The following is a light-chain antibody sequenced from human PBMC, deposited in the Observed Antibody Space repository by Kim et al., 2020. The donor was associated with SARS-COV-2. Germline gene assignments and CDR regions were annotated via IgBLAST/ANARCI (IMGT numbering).Light chain of an antibody. CDR1: QSVSTN. CDR3: QQYYSWPWT. CDR2: GAS. V-gene: IGKV3-15*01. Sequence: GSPGERATLSCRASQSVSTNLAWYQQDPGQTPRLLIYGASTRATGIPPRFSATGSGTEFTLTISSLQSEDFAVYYCQQYYSWPWTFGQGTKVEIK. J-gene: IGKJ1*01.